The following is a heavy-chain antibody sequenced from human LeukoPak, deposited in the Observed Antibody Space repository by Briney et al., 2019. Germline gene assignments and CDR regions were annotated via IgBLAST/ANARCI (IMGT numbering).Heavy chain of an antibody. CDR3: ARTIAEHYYYYYMDV. CDR2: IYHSAST. J-gene: IGHJ6*03. V-gene: IGHV4-38-2*02. D-gene: IGHD1-14*01. CDR1: GYSISSGYY. Sequence: PSETLSLTCTVSGYSISSGYYWGWIRQPPGKGLEWIGSIYHSASTYHNPSLKSRVTISVDTSKNQFSLKLSSVTAADTAVYYCARTIAEHYYYYYMDVWGKGTTVTVSS.